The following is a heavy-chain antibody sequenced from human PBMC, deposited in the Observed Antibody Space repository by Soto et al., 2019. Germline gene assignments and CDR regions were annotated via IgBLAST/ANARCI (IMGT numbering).Heavy chain of an antibody. CDR1: GFSCNTTGVG. J-gene: IGHJ4*02. Sequence: QITLKESGPTLVKPTQTLTLTCTFSGFSCNTTGVGVGWIRQPPGKALEWLALIYWDDDKRYSPSLKSRLTITKDTSKNQVVLTMTNMDPVDTATYYCAHRQAQGIGLAGTFDSWGQGTLVTVSS. V-gene: IGHV2-5*02. D-gene: IGHD6-19*01. CDR3: AHRQAQGIGLAGTFDS. CDR2: IYWDDDK.